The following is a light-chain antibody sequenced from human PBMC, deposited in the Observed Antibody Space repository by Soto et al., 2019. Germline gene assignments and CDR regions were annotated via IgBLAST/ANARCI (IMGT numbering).Light chain of an antibody. CDR3: QLYGISPH. CDR1: QTVSRN. V-gene: IGKV3D-15*01. J-gene: IGKJ5*01. CDR2: ASS. Sequence: EVVITQSPTPPSVSSGGRATLSCRASQTVSRNLAWYQQKPGQAPRLLIYASSNRATGIPDRFSGSASGTDFTLTINRLEPEDFAVYYCQLYGISPHFGQGTRLEI.